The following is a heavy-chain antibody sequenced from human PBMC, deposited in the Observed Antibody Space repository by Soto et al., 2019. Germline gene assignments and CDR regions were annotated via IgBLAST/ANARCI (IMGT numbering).Heavy chain of an antibody. D-gene: IGHD3-22*01. Sequence: QVRLVQSGAEVKKPGASVKVSCKASGYTFSISGISWVRQAPGQGLEWMGWISGYNDDTNYVQKCQGRVTMTTDTATSTAYMELRSLASDDTAVYYCVRDRTDYDSNRYYFVGQELDYWCQGTLVTVYS. CDR3: VRDRTDYDSNRYYFVGQELDY. CDR2: ISGYNDDT. V-gene: IGHV1-18*01. J-gene: IGHJ4*02. CDR1: GYTFSISG.